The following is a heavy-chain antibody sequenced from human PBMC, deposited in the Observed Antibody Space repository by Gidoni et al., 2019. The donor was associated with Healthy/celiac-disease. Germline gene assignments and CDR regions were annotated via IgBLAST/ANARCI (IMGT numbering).Heavy chain of an antibody. CDR2: ISGSGGST. Sequence: LSCSAAGFTFSSYAMSWVRQAPGKGLEWVSAISGSGGSTYYADSVKGRFTLSRDNSKNALYLQMNSLRAEDTAVYYCAKEDYYDSSGYSSHWGQGTLVTVSS. J-gene: IGHJ4*02. CDR3: AKEDYYDSSGYSSH. D-gene: IGHD3-22*01. V-gene: IGHV3-23*01. CDR1: GFTFSSYA.